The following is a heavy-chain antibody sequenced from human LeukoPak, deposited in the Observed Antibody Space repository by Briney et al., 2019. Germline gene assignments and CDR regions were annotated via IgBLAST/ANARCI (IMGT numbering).Heavy chain of an antibody. D-gene: IGHD6-19*01. J-gene: IGHJ4*02. CDR1: GYTFTSYG. Sequence: GTSVNVSCKASGYTFTSYGISWVRQAPGQGLEWMGWISAYNGNPKYAPKLQGRVTMPTDTSTSTAYMELRSLRSDDTAVYYCARERSSGWCYFDYWGQGTLVTVSS. V-gene: IGHV1-18*01. CDR3: ARERSSGWCYFDY. CDR2: ISAYNGNP.